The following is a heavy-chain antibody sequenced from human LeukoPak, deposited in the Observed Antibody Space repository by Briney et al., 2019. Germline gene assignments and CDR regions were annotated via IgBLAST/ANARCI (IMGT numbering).Heavy chain of an antibody. CDR1: GFTFSDYA. V-gene: IGHV3-23*01. Sequence: GGSLRLSCAASGFTFSDYAMSWVRQAPGKGLEWVSVISGSGATTYYADSVKGRFTISRDNSKNTLYLQMNSLRPEDTAVYYCARGGTEIYYYYYGMDVWGRGTTVTVSS. J-gene: IGHJ6*02. D-gene: IGHD5-24*01. CDR2: ISGSGATT. CDR3: ARGGTEIYYYYYGMDV.